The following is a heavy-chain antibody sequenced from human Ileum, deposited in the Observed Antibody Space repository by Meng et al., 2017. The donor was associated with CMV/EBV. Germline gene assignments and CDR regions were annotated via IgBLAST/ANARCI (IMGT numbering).Heavy chain of an antibody. CDR3: VLRATAEFDF. D-gene: IGHD2-8*02. CDR1: GFTFRRYY. CDR2: IGGDGNIE. J-gene: IGHJ4*02. V-gene: IGHV3-30*02. Sequence: GGSLRLSCAASGFTFRRYYMHWVRQAPGKGLEWLSLIGGDGNIEYYADSVTGRFTSSRDNFQNTMYLQMNSLRAEDTAVYYAVLRATAEFDFWGQGTLVTVSS.